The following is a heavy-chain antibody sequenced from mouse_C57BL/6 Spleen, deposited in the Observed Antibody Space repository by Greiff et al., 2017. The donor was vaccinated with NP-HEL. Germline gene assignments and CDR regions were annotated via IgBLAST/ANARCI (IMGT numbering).Heavy chain of an antibody. V-gene: IGHV1-81*01. D-gene: IGHD1-1*01. CDR3: ARSGGSSYDWYFDV. J-gene: IGHJ1*03. Sequence: VQLVESGAELARPGASVKLSCKASGYTFSSYGISWVKQRTGQGLEWIGEIYPRSGNTYYNEKFKGKATLTADKSSSTAYMALRSLTSEDSAVYFCARSGGSSYDWYFDVWGTGTTVTVSS. CDR1: GYTFSSYG. CDR2: IYPRSGNT.